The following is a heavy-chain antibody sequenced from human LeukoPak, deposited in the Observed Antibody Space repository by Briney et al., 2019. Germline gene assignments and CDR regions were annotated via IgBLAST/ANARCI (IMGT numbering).Heavy chain of an antibody. CDR2: ISYDGSNK. V-gene: IGHV3-30*03. CDR3: ASRSSVAGTSPFDY. J-gene: IGHJ4*02. Sequence: GGSLRLSCAASGFTFSSYGMHWVRQAPGKGLEWVAVISYDGSNKYYADSVKGRFTISRDNSKNTLYLQMNSLRAEDTAVYYCASRSSVAGTSPFDYWGQGTLVTVSS. D-gene: IGHD6-19*01. CDR1: GFTFSSYG.